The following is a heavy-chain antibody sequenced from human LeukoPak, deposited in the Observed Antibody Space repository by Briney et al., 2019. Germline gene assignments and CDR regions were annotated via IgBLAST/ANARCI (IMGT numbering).Heavy chain of an antibody. CDR1: GYTFTYYD. CDR3: ARVSLGYCSGGTCYFQDH. Sequence: ASVKVSCTASGYTFTYYDINWVRRATGQGLEWMGWMNPNSGNTGYAQKFQGRVTMTRSTSISTAYMELSSLTSEDTAVYYCARVSLGYCSGGTCYFQDHWGQGTLVTVSS. J-gene: IGHJ4*02. V-gene: IGHV1-8*01. CDR2: MNPNSGNT. D-gene: IGHD2-15*01.